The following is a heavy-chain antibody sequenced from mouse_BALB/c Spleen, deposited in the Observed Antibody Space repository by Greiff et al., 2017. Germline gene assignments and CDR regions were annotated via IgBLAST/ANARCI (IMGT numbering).Heavy chain of an antibody. J-gene: IGHJ4*01. Sequence: VKLVESGPGLVAPSQSLSITCTVSGSSLTSYGVHWVRQPPGKGLVWLGVIWPGGSTNYNSALMSRLSISKDNSKSQVFLKMNSLQTDDTAMYYCANYGKVGPMDYGGQGTSVTVSS. D-gene: IGHD2-1*01. CDR1: GSSLTSYG. V-gene: IGHV2-9*02. CDR3: ANYGKVGPMDY. CDR2: IWPGGST.